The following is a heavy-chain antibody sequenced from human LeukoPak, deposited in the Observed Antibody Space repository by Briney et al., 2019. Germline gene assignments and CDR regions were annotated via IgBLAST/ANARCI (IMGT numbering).Heavy chain of an antibody. V-gene: IGHV3-7*03. CDR2: IKQDGSEK. Sequence: GGSLRLSCAASGFTFSSYWMSWVRQAPGKGLEWVANIKQDGSEKYYVDSVKGRFTISRDNAKNSLYLQMNSLRAEDTAVYYCAKDGPHYYDSSGYYYANDAFDIWGQGTMVTVSS. D-gene: IGHD3-22*01. CDR1: GFTFSSYW. CDR3: AKDGPHYYDSSGYYYANDAFDI. J-gene: IGHJ3*02.